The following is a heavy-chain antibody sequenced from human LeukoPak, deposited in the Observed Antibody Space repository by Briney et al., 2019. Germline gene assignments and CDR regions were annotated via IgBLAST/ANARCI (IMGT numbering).Heavy chain of an antibody. CDR1: GGSISSYY. Sequence: SETLSLTCTVSGGSISSYYWSWIRQPPGKGLEWIGYIYYSGSTNYNPSLKSRVTISVDTSKNQFSLKLSSVTAADTAVYYCARDKRTIFGVVITYFDYWGQGTLVTVSS. CDR3: ARDKRTIFGVVITYFDY. D-gene: IGHD3-3*01. J-gene: IGHJ4*02. CDR2: IYYSGST. V-gene: IGHV4-59*01.